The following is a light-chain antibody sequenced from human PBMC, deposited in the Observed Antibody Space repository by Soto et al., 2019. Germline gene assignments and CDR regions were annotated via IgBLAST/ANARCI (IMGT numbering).Light chain of an antibody. J-gene: IGLJ1*01. V-gene: IGLV2-14*01. CDR2: EVN. Sequence: QSLLTQPASVSGSPGQSITISCTGTSSDVGGYNYVSWYQQHPGKAPKLMISEVNNRPSGVSNRFSGSKSGNTASLTISGLQAEDEADYYCSSYTSSSTLYVFGTGTKLTVL. CDR1: SSDVGGYNY. CDR3: SSYTSSSTLYV.